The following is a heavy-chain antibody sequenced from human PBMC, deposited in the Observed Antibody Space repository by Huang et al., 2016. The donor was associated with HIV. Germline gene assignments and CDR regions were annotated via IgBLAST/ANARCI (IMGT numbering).Heavy chain of an antibody. CDR1: EDTLTELS. J-gene: IGHJ4*02. Sequence: QVQLVQSRAEVKKPGASVKVSCKVSEDTLTELSIHWVRQPPGKGLEWMGGFEPEIGEAIYGQKLQGSVTMTEDTSTETAFMELSGLRPEDTAVYYCATGFDVFFDFWGQGTLVTVSS. CDR2: FEPEIGEA. D-gene: IGHD3-9*01. V-gene: IGHV1-24*01. CDR3: ATGFDVFFDF.